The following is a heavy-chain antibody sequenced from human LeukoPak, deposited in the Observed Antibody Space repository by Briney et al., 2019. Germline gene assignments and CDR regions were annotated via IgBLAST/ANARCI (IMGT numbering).Heavy chain of an antibody. J-gene: IGHJ5*02. Sequence: SETLSLTCTVSGGSISSYYWSWIRQPPGKGLEWIGYIYYSGSTNYNPSLKSRVTISVDTSKNQFSLKLSSVTAADTAVYYCARAMMVGGSGRRGFDPWGQGTLVTVSS. CDR3: ARAMMVGGSGRRGFDP. V-gene: IGHV4-59*12. CDR1: GGSISSYY. D-gene: IGHD2-15*01. CDR2: IYYSGST.